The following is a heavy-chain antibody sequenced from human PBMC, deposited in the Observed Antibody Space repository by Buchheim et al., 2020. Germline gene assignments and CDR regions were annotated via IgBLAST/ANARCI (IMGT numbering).Heavy chain of an antibody. D-gene: IGHD4-17*01. J-gene: IGHJ4*02. CDR3: AKYMTTVNTPDY. CDR1: GFTFSGHG. CDR2: ISSTGVTT. V-gene: IGHV3-23*04. Sequence: EVQLVEAGGGLAQPGGSLRLSCAVSGFTFSGHGMNWVRQAPGKGLEWVSYISSTGVTTYYADSVKGRFTISRDNSKNTLYLQMNSLRADDTAVYYCAKYMTTVNTPDYWGQGTL.